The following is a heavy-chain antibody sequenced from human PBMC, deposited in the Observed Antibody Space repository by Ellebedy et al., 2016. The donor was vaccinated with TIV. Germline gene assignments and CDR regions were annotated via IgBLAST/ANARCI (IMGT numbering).Heavy chain of an antibody. V-gene: IGHV4-59*01. Sequence: MPSETLSLTCTVSGGSISSYYWSRIRQPPGKGLEWIGYIYNSGSTNYNPSLKSRVTISVGTSKNQISLMLSSVTAADTAVYYCARDRMTNYFYGMDVWGHGTTVTVSS. J-gene: IGHJ6*02. CDR2: IYNSGST. CDR3: ARDRMTNYFYGMDV. CDR1: GGSISSYY.